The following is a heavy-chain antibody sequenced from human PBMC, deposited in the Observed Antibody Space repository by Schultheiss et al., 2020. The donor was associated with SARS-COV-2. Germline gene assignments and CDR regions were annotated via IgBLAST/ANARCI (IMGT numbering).Heavy chain of an antibody. V-gene: IGHV3-11*05. CDR3: ARGVRYYFSAMDV. CDR2: ISNTGSYT. CDR1: GFTFSDYY. D-gene: IGHD3-10*01. J-gene: IGHJ6*02. Sequence: GASLKISCSASGFTFSDYYMSWIRQTPGKGLEWVSYISNTGSYTNYADSVKDRFTISRDNAKNSLYLQMNSLRAEDTALYYCARGVRYYFSAMDVWGQGTPVTVSS.